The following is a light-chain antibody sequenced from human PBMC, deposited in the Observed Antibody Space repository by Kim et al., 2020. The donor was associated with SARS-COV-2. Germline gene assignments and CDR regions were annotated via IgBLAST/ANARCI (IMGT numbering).Light chain of an antibody. CDR2: AAS. CDR1: QSISNN. V-gene: IGKV3-15*01. Sequence: EIVMTQSPATLSVSPGERATLSCRASQSISNNLAWYQQKPGQAPRLLIYAASTRATGIPARVSGSGSGTEFTLTISSLQSGDFGVYFCQQYNDWRTFGQGTKVDIK. CDR3: QQYNDWRT. J-gene: IGKJ1*01.